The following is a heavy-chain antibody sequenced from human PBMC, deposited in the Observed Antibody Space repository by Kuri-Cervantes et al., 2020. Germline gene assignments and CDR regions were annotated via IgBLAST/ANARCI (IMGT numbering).Heavy chain of an antibody. Sequence: GESLKISCAGSGFTFSYAWMNWVRQAPGKGLEWVGRIKSKSDGGTRDYAAPVRGRFTISRDDSKNTLSLQLNSLKTEDTAVYYCTTDMPGPGKKGDYWGQGTLVTVSS. CDR1: GFTFSYAW. J-gene: IGHJ4*02. CDR3: TTDMPGPGKKGDY. V-gene: IGHV3-15*01. CDR2: IKSKSDGGTR. D-gene: IGHD4-23*01.